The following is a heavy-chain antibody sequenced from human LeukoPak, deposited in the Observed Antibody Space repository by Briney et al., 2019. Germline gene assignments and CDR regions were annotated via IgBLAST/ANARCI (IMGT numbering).Heavy chain of an antibody. CDR3: ARGGSGITVSLLAD. CDR1: GDSVTSYSAS. Sequence: SQTLSLTCAISGDSVTSYSASWNWVRQSPSRGLEWPGRTYCRSKCYVDYAVSVKSRMTINPDTSKNQISLQLNSVTPEDTAVYYCARGGSGITVSLLADWGQGILVTVST. CDR2: TYCRSKCYV. V-gene: IGHV6-1*01. D-gene: IGHD6-19*01. J-gene: IGHJ4*02.